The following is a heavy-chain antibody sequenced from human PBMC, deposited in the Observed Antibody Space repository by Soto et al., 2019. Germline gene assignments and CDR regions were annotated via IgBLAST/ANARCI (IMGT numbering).Heavy chain of an antibody. D-gene: IGHD4-17*01. Sequence: GGSLRLSCAASGFTFSSYSMNWVRQAPGKGLEWVSSISSSSSYIYYADSVKGRFTISRDNAKNSLYLQMNSLRAEDTAVYYCARGGWKGYDYGDYPEVDYFDYWGQGTLVTVSS. V-gene: IGHV3-21*01. CDR1: GFTFSSYS. CDR3: ARGGWKGYDYGDYPEVDYFDY. J-gene: IGHJ4*02. CDR2: ISSSSSYI.